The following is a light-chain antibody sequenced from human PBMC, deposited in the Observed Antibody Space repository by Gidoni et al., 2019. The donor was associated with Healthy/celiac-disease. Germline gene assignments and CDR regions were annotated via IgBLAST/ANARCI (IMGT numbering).Light chain of an antibody. V-gene: IGLV2-11*01. Sequence: QAALTQQRAVSGSPGQAVTIPCTGTSRDVGGYNYVSWYQQHPGTAPKLMIYDVSKRPSGVPARFSGSKSGNSASLTISVLQAEDEAAYYCCSSAGSSPHVVFGGGTHLTVL. J-gene: IGLJ2*01. CDR3: CSSAGSSPHVV. CDR2: DVS. CDR1: SRDVGGYNY.